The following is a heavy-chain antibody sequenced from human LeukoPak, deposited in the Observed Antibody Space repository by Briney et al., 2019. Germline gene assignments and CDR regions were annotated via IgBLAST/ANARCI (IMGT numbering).Heavy chain of an antibody. Sequence: GGPLRFSCAASEFSVSSNYVSWVGQAPGKGLEWVSVIYTGGTTHYAPSVMGRFTISRDDSQNTVHLHMSGLRDEDTALYYCAREGRFQSFDYWGQGTLVAVSS. CDR2: IYTGGTT. CDR1: EFSVSSNY. CDR3: AREGRFQSFDY. V-gene: IGHV3-53*01. J-gene: IGHJ4*02.